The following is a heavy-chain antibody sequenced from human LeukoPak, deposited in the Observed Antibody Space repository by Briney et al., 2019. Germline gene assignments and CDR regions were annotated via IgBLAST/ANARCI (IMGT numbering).Heavy chain of an antibody. CDR1: GFTFSSYS. J-gene: IGHJ4*02. V-gene: IGHV3-15*01. CDR3: TTLRRYDFWSGYDTEYYFDY. CDR2: IKSKTDGGTT. Sequence: GGSLRLSCAASGFTFSSYSMNWVRQAPGKGLEWVGRIKSKTDGGTTDYAAPVKGRFTISRDDSKNTLYLQMNSLKTEDTAVYYCTTLRRYDFWSGYDTEYYFDYWGQGTLVTVSS. D-gene: IGHD3-3*01.